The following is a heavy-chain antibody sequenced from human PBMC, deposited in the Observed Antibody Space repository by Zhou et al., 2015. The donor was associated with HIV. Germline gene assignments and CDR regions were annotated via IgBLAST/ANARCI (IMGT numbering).Heavy chain of an antibody. Sequence: QVQLVQSGAEVKTPGASVKVSCRAPEYPQQLPHTLGATGPWTRLEWMGWINGNNGGINYAQKFQGRVTMTRDTSTSTAYMELRSLRSDDTALYYCAREASLIAFDFWGQGTLVTVSS. D-gene: IGHD2-21*01. V-gene: IGHV1-2*02. J-gene: IGHJ4*02. CDR3: AREASLIAFDF. CDR1: EYPQQLP. CDR2: INGNNGGI.